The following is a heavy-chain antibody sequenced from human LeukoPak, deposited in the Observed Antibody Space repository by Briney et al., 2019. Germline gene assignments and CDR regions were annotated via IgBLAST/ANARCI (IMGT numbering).Heavy chain of an antibody. CDR2: IWYDGSNK. Sequence: PGGSLRLSCAASGFTFSSYGMHWVRQAPGKGLEWVAVIWYDGSNKYYADSVKGRSTISRDNSKNTLYLQMNSLRAEDTAVYYCASGYYYDSSGYYHDYWGQGTLVTVSS. CDR1: GFTFSSYG. CDR3: ASGYYYDSSGYYHDY. D-gene: IGHD3-22*01. J-gene: IGHJ4*02. V-gene: IGHV3-33*01.